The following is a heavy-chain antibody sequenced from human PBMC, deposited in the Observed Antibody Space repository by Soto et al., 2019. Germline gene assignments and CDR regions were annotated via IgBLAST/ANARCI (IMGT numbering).Heavy chain of an antibody. J-gene: IGHJ6*02. Sequence: QVQLVQSGAEVKKPGSSVTVSCKTSGGTFSKDAINWVRQAPGQGLEWMGLLIPVFGSPIYAQKFQGRIRITADESTSTAFMDLSSLRSEDTAVYYCTRVLGYTFEPGKTRYYGMDVWGQGTTVSVSS. V-gene: IGHV1-69*01. CDR1: GGTFSKDA. CDR3: TRVLGYTFEPGKTRYYGMDV. CDR2: LIPVFGSP. D-gene: IGHD5-18*01.